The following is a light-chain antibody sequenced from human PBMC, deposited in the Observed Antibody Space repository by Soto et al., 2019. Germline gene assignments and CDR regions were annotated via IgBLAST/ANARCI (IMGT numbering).Light chain of an antibody. Sequence: EIVLTQSPGTLSLSPGERATLSCRGSQSVSSSYLAWYQQRPGQAPRLLIYGASNRATGIPDRFSGSGSGTDFTLTISRLDPEDFAVFYCHQFGGSPPYTFGQGTKLEIK. CDR3: HQFGGSPPYT. CDR2: GAS. V-gene: IGKV3-20*01. CDR1: QSVSSSY. J-gene: IGKJ2*01.